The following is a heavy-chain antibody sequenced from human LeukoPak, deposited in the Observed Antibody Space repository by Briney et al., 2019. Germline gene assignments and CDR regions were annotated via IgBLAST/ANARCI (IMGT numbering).Heavy chain of an antibody. Sequence: GGSLRLSCVASGFTFSNYTMNWVRQAPGKGLEWVSYIGSSSRTIYNADSVKGRFTISRDNAKNSLYLQMNSLRAEDTAVYYCARDPIDYWGQGTLVTVSS. V-gene: IGHV3-48*01. CDR2: IGSSSRTI. CDR3: ARDPIDY. CDR1: GFTFSNYT. J-gene: IGHJ4*02.